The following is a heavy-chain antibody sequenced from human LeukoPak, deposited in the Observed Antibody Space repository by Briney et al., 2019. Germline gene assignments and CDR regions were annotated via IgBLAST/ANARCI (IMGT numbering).Heavy chain of an antibody. V-gene: IGHV4-59*01. J-gene: IGHJ6*02. Sequence: SETLSLTCTVSGGSISSYYWSWIRQPPGKGLEWIGYIYYSGSTNYNPSLKSRVTISVDTSKNQFSLKLSSVTAADTAVYYCARVGVMATVNGYRYHALDVWGQGTTVAVSS. CDR3: ARVGVMATVNGYRYHALDV. CDR2: IYYSGST. CDR1: GGSISSYY. D-gene: IGHD5-12*01.